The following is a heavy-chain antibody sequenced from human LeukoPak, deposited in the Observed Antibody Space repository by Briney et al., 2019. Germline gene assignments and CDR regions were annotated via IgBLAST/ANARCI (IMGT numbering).Heavy chain of an antibody. J-gene: IGHJ3*02. CDR1: GFTINSSY. V-gene: IGHV3-66*01. CDR2: IYSGGST. Sequence: GGSLRLSCAASGFTINSSYMTWVRQAPGKGLEWVSVIYSGGSTYYSDSVKGRFTISRDNSMNTLYLQMSSLRAEDTAVYYCARGASAFDIWGQGTMVTVSS. CDR3: ARGASAFDI.